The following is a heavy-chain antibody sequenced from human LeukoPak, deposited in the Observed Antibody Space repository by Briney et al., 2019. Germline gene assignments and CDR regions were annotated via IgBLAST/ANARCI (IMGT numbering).Heavy chain of an antibody. J-gene: IGHJ5*01. CDR2: IYCDGST. D-gene: IGHD3-10*01. CDR3: TRDSQLEWFYS. V-gene: IGHV4-39*07. Sequence: SETLSLTCSVSGGSISRSSDYWGWIRQSPGEGLEWIGTIYCDGSTYYNPSLKSRVTISMDTSKNQFSLNLSSVTAADTAVYYCTRDSQLEWFYSWGQGTLVAVSS. CDR1: GGSISRSSDY.